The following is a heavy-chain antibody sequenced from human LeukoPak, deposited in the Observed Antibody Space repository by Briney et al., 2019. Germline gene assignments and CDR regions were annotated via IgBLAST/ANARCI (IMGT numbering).Heavy chain of an antibody. CDR3: AKAKGYGDYHRLYNWFDP. J-gene: IGHJ5*02. D-gene: IGHD4-17*01. Sequence: PGGSLRLSCAASGFTFSSYDMSWVRQAPGKGLEWVSAISGSGGSTYYADSVKGRFTISRDNSKNTLYLQMNSLRAEDTAVYYCAKAKGYGDYHRLYNWFDPWGQGTLVTVSS. CDR2: ISGSGGST. V-gene: IGHV3-23*01. CDR1: GFTFSSYD.